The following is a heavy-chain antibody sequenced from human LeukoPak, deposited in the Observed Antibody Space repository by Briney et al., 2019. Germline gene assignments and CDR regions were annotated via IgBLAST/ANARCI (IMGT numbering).Heavy chain of an antibody. V-gene: IGHV4-34*01. D-gene: IGHD3-10*01. CDR3: ARGPDSGSHFAWFDP. J-gene: IGHJ5*02. CDR1: GGSFSGFY. CDR2: INHSGST. Sequence: SETLSLTCAVYGGSFSGFYWSWVRQPPGKGLEWIGEINHSGSTHYKPSFKSRVTILVDTSRNQFSLKLTSVTAADTAVYYCARGPDSGSHFAWFDPWGQGTLVTVSS.